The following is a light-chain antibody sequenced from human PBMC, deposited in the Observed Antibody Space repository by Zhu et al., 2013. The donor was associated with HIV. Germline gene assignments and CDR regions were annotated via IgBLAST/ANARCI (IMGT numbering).Light chain of an antibody. CDR1: QDISNY. V-gene: IGKV1-27*01. CDR2: AAS. Sequence: DIQMTQSPSSLSASVGDRVTITCRASQDISNYLAWYQQKPGKVPKLLISAASTLQSGVPSRFSGGGSGTDFTLTISSLQPEDVATYYCQKYSTAPRTWTFGQGPKWKS. CDR3: QKYSTAPRTWT. J-gene: IGKJ1*01.